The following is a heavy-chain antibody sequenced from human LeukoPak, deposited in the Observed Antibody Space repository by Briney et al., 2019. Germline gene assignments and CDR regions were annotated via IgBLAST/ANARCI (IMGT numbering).Heavy chain of an antibody. Sequence: ASVNVSCKASGYTFRGYYMHWLRQAPGQGLEWMGWINPNSGGTNYAQKFQGRVTMTRDTSISTAYMELSRLRSDDTAVYYCARVWIEYGAGSRTFDYWGQGTLVTVSS. J-gene: IGHJ4*02. V-gene: IGHV1-2*02. CDR2: INPNSGGT. CDR3: ARVWIEYGAGSRTFDY. D-gene: IGHD3-10*01. CDR1: GYTFRGYY.